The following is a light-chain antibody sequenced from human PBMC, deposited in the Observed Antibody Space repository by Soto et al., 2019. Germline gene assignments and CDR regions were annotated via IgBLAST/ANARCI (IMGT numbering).Light chain of an antibody. Sequence: EIVLTQSPGTLSLSPGERATLSCRASRSVSGNYLAWYQQKPGQAPRLLMSGASSRATGIPDRFSGSGSGTDFTLTISRIEPEDFAVYYCQQRSNWPLVTFGPGTRVDVK. CDR3: QQRSNWPLVT. CDR2: GAS. CDR1: RSVSGNY. J-gene: IGKJ3*01. V-gene: IGKV3D-20*02.